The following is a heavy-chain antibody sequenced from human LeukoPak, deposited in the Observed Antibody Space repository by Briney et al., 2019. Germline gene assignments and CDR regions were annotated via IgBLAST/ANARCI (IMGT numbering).Heavy chain of an antibody. CDR3: ARGLAQAGILGVLDY. D-gene: IGHD3-16*01. CDR1: GFTVSRNH. J-gene: IGHJ4*02. Sequence: GGPLRLSCAASGFTVSRNHMNWVRQAPGKGLEWVSLIHSGGSTYYADSVKGRFTISRDNSRNTVDLQMNSLRAEDTAVYYCARGLAQAGILGVLDYWGQGALVTVSS. V-gene: IGHV3-53*01. CDR2: IHSGGST.